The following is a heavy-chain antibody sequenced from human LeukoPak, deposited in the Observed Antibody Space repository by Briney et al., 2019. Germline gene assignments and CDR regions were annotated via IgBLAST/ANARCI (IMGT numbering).Heavy chain of an antibody. Sequence: GGSLRLSCAASGFTFSSYGMHWVRQAPGKGLEWVAVIWYDGSNKYYADSVKGRFTISRDNYKNTLYLQMNSLRAEDTAVYYCARDKPPPYYYDSSGIFDYWGQGTLVTVSS. V-gene: IGHV3-33*01. D-gene: IGHD3-22*01. CDR2: IWYDGSNK. CDR1: GFTFSSYG. CDR3: ARDKPPPYYYDSSGIFDY. J-gene: IGHJ4*02.